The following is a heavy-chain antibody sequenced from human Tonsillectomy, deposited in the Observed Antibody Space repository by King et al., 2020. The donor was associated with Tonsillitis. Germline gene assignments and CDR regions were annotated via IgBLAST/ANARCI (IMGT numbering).Heavy chain of an antibody. Sequence: QLVQSGAEVKKPGASVKVSCKASGYTFTSYDINWVRQATGQGLEWMGWMNPNSGNTGYAQKFQGRVTMTRNTSISTAYMELSSLRSEDTAVYYCAGGPGRRITIFGGVTKDNWFDPWGQGTLVTVSS. D-gene: IGHD3-3*01. CDR2: MNPNSGNT. CDR1: GYTFTSYD. J-gene: IGHJ5*02. CDR3: AGGPGRRITIFGGVTKDNWFDP. V-gene: IGHV1-8*01.